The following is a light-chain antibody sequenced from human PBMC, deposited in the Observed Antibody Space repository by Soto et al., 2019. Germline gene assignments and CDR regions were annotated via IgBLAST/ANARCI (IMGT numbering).Light chain of an antibody. CDR3: LQYNSYSTWT. CDR2: KAS. CDR1: QSISSW. J-gene: IGKJ1*01. V-gene: IGKV1-5*03. Sequence: DIQMTQSPSTLSASVGDRVTITCRASQSISSWLAWYQQKPGKAPKLLIYKASSLESGVPSTFSGSGSGTEFTLTISSLQPDDFATYYCLQYNSYSTWTCGQGTKVEI.